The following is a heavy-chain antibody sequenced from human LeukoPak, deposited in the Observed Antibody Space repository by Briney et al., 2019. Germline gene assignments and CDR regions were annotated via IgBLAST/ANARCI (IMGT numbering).Heavy chain of an antibody. CDR1: GFTLSNYG. CDR2: IWYDGSDK. Sequence: PGGSLRLSCAASGFTLSNYGMHWVRQAPGKGLEWVAVIWYDGSDKYYADSVKGRFTISRDNSKNTLYLQMNSLRAEDTAVYYCAKGDYYGSGSYHFDYWGQGTLVTVSS. D-gene: IGHD3-10*01. V-gene: IGHV3-30*02. J-gene: IGHJ4*02. CDR3: AKGDYYGSGSYHFDY.